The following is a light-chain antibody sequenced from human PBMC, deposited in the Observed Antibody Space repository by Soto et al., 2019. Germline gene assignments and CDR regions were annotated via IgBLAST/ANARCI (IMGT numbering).Light chain of an antibody. CDR1: QSVSSSY. Sequence: EIVLTQSPGTLSLSPGERATLSCRASQSVSSSYLAWYQQKPGQAPRLLIYGASSMATGIPDRFSGSGSGTEFTLTISRLEPEDFAVYYCQQYGSAPQTFGRGTKLEIK. CDR3: QQYGSAPQT. V-gene: IGKV3-20*01. J-gene: IGKJ2*01. CDR2: GAS.